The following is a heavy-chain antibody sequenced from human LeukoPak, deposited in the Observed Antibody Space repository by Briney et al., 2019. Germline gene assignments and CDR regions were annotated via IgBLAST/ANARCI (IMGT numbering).Heavy chain of an antibody. Sequence: GGPLRLSCAASGFTFSSYAMSWVRQAPGKGLEWVSAISGSGGSTYYADSVKGRFTISRDNSKNTLYLQMNSLRAEDTAVYYCAKDDLYCSSTSCSNWFDPWGQGTLVTVSS. CDR2: ISGSGGST. D-gene: IGHD2-2*01. CDR1: GFTFSSYA. V-gene: IGHV3-23*01. CDR3: AKDDLYCSSTSCSNWFDP. J-gene: IGHJ5*02.